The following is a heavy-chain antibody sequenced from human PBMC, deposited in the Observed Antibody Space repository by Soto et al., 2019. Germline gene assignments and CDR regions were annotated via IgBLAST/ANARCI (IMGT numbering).Heavy chain of an antibody. CDR1: GFTFSSYG. V-gene: IGHV3-33*01. CDR2: IWYDGSNK. J-gene: IGHJ3*02. CDR3: ARGEDCSSTSCYKFLDAFDI. D-gene: IGHD2-2*01. Sequence: GGSLRLSCAASGFTFSSYGMHWVRQAPGKGLEWVAVIWYDGSNKYYADSVKGRFTISRDNSKNTLYLQMNSLRAEDTAVYYCARGEDCSSTSCYKFLDAFDIWGQGTMVTVSS.